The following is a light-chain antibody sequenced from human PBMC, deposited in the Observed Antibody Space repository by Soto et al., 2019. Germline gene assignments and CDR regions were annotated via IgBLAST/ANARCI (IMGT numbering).Light chain of an antibody. V-gene: IGLV1-40*01. J-gene: IGLJ1*01. CDR1: RSKIGAAYD. CDR3: QSYDSSLSAYV. CDR2: ANI. Sequence: SVGTPPPPVSGGPGQRGPHSFSGGRSKIGAAYDVHWYQQLPGTAPKLLIFANINRPSGVPDRFSGSKSGTSASLAITGLKAEDEADYYCQSYDSSLSAYVFGSGTKVTVL.